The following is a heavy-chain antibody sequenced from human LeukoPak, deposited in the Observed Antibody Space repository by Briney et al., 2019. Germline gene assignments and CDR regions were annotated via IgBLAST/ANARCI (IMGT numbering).Heavy chain of an antibody. CDR1: GYTFTSYD. J-gene: IGHJ3*02. V-gene: IGHV1-8*01. D-gene: IGHD1-26*01. CDR3: AREGVWELRETGGFDI. CDR2: MNPNSGNT. Sequence: GASVKVSCKASGYTFTSYDINWVRQATGQGLEWMGWMNPNSGNTGYAQKFQGRVTMTRNTSISTAYMELSSLRSEDTAVYYCAREGVWELRETGGFDIWGQGTLVTVSS.